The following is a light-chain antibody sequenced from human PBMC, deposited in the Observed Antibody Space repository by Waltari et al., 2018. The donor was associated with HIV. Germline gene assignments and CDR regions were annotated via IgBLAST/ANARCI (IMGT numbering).Light chain of an antibody. J-gene: IGLJ2*01. CDR1: SSDVGGYNY. V-gene: IGLV2-14*01. CDR3: SSYTSSSTPHVV. Sequence: QSALTQPASVSGSPGQSITISCTGTSSDVGGYNYVSWYQQHPGKAPKLMIYEVSNRPSGVSKRFSGSKSGNTASLTSSGLQAEDEADYYCSSYTSSSTPHVVFGGGTKLTVL. CDR2: EVS.